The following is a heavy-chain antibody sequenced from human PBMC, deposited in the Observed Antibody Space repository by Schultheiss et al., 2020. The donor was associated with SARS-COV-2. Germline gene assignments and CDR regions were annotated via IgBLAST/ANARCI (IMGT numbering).Heavy chain of an antibody. D-gene: IGHD6-13*01. CDR1: GLSLSNARMG. V-gene: IGHV4-61*01. CDR2: IYYSGST. J-gene: IGHJ4*02. Sequence: SGPTLVKPTETLTLTCTVSGLSLSNARMGVSWIRQPPGKGLEWIGYIYYSGSTNYNPSLKSRVTISVDTSKNQFSLKLSSVTAADTAVYYCAKWAQGGSSWNDYWGQGTLVTVSS. CDR3: AKWAQGGSSWNDY.